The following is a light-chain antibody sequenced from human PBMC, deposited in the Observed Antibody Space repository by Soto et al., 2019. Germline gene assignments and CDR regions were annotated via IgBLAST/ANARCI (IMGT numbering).Light chain of an antibody. CDR1: SSDVGSYNL. CDR2: EGS. Sequence: QSVLTQPASVSGSPGQSITISCTGTSSDVGSYNLVSWYQQPPGKAPKLMIYEGSKRPSGVSNRFSGSKSGNTATLTISGLQAEDEADYYCCSYAGSSTLVFGGGTKVTVL. J-gene: IGLJ3*02. CDR3: CSYAGSSTLV. V-gene: IGLV2-23*01.